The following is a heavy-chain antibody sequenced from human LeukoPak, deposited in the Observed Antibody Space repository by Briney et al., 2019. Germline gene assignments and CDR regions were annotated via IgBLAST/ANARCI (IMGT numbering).Heavy chain of an antibody. D-gene: IGHD3-3*01. CDR1: GDSVSSNSAA. CDR2: TYYRSKLYN. CDR3: AREEWNLVLNWFDP. J-gene: IGHJ5*02. V-gene: IGHV6-1*01. Sequence: SQTLSFTCAISGDSVSSNSAAWNWIRQSPSRGLEWLGRTYYRSKLYNDYAVSVKSRITINPDTSKNQFSLQLNSVTPEDTAVYYCAREEWNLVLNWFDPWGQGTLVTVSS.